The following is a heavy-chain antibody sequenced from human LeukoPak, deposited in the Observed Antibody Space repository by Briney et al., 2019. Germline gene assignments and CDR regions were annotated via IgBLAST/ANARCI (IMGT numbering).Heavy chain of an antibody. CDR2: ISSSGSTI. CDR1: GFTFSSYE. Sequence: PGGSLRLSCAASGFTFSSYEMNWVRQAPGKGLEWVSYISSSGSTIYYADSVKGRFTISRDNAKNSLYLQMNSLRAEDTAVYYCAKDRQRRDGYNPARGYFDYWGQGTLVTVSS. V-gene: IGHV3-48*03. D-gene: IGHD5-24*01. J-gene: IGHJ4*02. CDR3: AKDRQRRDGYNPARGYFDY.